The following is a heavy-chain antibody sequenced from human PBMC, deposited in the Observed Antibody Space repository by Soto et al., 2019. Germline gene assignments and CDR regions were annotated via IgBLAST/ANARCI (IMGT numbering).Heavy chain of an antibody. J-gene: IGHJ5*02. CDR2: IYYSGNT. V-gene: IGHV4-59*01. CDR3: AGAAKRYNRFDP. Sequence: SEPLSLTCSFSGGSITTYYWSWIRQPPGKGLEWIGYIYYSGNTNYNPSLESRVTISVDTSKNQFSLRLTSVTAADTAVYYCAGAAKRYNRFDPWGQGTLVTVSS. CDR1: GGSITTYY. D-gene: IGHD5-18*01.